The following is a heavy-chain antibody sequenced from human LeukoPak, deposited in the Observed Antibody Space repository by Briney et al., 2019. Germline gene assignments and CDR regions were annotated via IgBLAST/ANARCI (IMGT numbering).Heavy chain of an antibody. Sequence: PGGSLRLSCAASGFTFSSYWMHWVRQAPGKGLVWVSRLNSDESSISYADSVKGRFTISRDNTKNTLYLQMNSLRAEDTAVYYCARVYDNYFDYWGQGTLVTVSS. V-gene: IGHV3-74*01. CDR3: ARVYDNYFDY. CDR1: GFTFSSYW. CDR2: LNSDESSI. D-gene: IGHD3-16*01. J-gene: IGHJ4*02.